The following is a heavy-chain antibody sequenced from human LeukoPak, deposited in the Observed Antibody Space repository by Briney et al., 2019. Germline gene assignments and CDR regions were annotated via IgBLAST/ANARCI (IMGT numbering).Heavy chain of an antibody. CDR3: ARDGNDYGDYAIDY. Sequence: SVKVSCKASGGTFSSYAISWVRQAPGQGLEWMGGIISIFGTANYARKFQGRVTITADKSTSTAYMELSSLRSEDTAVYYCARDGNDYGDYAIDYWGQGTLVTVSS. CDR1: GGTFSSYA. J-gene: IGHJ4*02. D-gene: IGHD4-17*01. CDR2: IISIFGTA. V-gene: IGHV1-69*06.